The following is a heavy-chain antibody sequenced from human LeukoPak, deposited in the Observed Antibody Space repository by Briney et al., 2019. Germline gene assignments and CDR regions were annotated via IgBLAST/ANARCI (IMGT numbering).Heavy chain of an antibody. V-gene: IGHV1-2*06. D-gene: IGHD3-9*01. CDR3: ARVRESYDRYYCHN. J-gene: IGHJ4*02. Sequence: ASVKVSCKASGYTFTGNYIHWVRQAPGQGLEWMGRINPDSGGTNYAQKFQGRVTMTRDTSIRSVYMELNRLTSDDSAVYYCARVRESYDRYYCHNWGQRTLVTVSS. CDR1: GYTFTGNY. CDR2: INPDSGGT.